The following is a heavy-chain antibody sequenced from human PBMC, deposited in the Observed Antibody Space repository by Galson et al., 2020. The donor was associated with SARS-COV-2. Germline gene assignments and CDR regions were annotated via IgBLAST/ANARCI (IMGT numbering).Heavy chain of an antibody. CDR1: GFTFNTYT. CDR3: ARDASWAMFAMDV. D-gene: IGHD3-10*02. CDR2: ISSSAAYL. V-gene: IGHV3-21*01. Sequence: GESLKISCAASGFTFNTYTINWVRQAPGKGLEWVSSISSSAAYLYYADSLKGRFSISRANARNSLYLEMNSLRVEDTGVYYCARDASWAMFAMDVWGQGTTVTVSS. J-gene: IGHJ6*02.